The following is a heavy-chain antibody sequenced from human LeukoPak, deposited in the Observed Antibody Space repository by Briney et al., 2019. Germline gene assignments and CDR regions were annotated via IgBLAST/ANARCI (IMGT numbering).Heavy chain of an antibody. J-gene: IGHJ4*02. D-gene: IGHD6-13*01. V-gene: IGHV4-59*01. CDR2: IYHSGST. Sequence: PSETLSLTCTVSGGSICSNYWTWIRQPPGKGLEWIGYIYHSGSTYYNPSLTSRVTISVDTSKNQFSLKLSSVTAADTAVYYCARGTQYSSSWYYFDYWGQGILVTVSS. CDR1: GGSICSNY. CDR3: ARGTQYSSSWYYFDY.